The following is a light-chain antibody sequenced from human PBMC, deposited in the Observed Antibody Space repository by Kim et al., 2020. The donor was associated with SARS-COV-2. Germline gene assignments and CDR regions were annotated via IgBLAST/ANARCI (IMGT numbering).Light chain of an antibody. CDR1: QSVSSN. J-gene: IGKJ1*01. V-gene: IGKV3-15*01. CDR2: GSS. Sequence: SPGQRATLPCRSSQSVSSNLAWYPQKPGQAPRLLIYGSSTRATGIPARFSGSGSGTEFTLTISSRQSEDFAVYYCQQYNNWPPRTFGQGTKVDIK. CDR3: QQYNNWPPRT.